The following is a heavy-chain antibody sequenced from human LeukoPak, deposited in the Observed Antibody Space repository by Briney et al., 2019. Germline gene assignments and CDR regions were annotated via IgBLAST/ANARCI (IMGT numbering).Heavy chain of an antibody. CDR2: ISYDGSNK. CDR1: GFTFSSYA. J-gene: IGHJ4*02. D-gene: IGHD4-17*01. Sequence: PGGTLRLSCAASGFTFSSYAMHWVRQAPGKGLEWVAVISYDGSNKYYADSVKGRFTISRDNSKNTLYLQMNSLRAEDTAVYYCARDGHYGAPVGFDYWGQGTLVTVSS. V-gene: IGHV3-30-3*01. CDR3: ARDGHYGAPVGFDY.